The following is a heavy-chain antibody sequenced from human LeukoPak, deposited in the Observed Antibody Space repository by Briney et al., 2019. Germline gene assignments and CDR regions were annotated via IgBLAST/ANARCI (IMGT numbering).Heavy chain of an antibody. V-gene: IGHV3-7*04. CDR3: ARGDSSAFDI. CDR2: IKQGESER. J-gene: IGHJ3*02. CDR1: GFTFSSYR. Sequence: PGGSLGLSCAASGFTFSSYRVNWVRQAPGKGLEWVASIKQGESERYYVDSVNGRFTISRDNAKNSLYPQMNSLRAEDTAVYYCARGDSSAFDIWGQGTVVTVSS. D-gene: IGHD3-22*01.